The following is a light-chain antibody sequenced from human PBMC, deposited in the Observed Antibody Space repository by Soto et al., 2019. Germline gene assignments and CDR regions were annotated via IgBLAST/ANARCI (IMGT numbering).Light chain of an antibody. CDR1: QAISSS. CDR2: AAS. J-gene: IGKJ2*01. CDR3: QQAASLPYT. Sequence: DIPMTQFPSSVSASVGDRVTITCRASQAISSSLGWYQQKPGKAPSLLISAASTLQIGVPSRFSGSGSGTHFTLPISSLQPGDFATCYCQQAASLPYTFGQGTKVEIK. V-gene: IGKV1-12*01.